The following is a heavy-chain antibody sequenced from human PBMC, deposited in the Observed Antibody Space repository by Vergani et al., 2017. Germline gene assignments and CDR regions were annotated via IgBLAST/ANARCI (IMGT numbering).Heavy chain of an antibody. D-gene: IGHD6-6*01. V-gene: IGHV3-23*03. J-gene: IGHJ2*01. CDR1: GFTFSSYA. CDR2: IYSGGST. Sequence: EVQLLESGGGLVQPGGSLRLSCAASGFTFSSYAMSWVRQAPGKGLEWVSVIYSGGSTYYADSVKGRFTISRDNAKNSLYLQMNSLRAEDTAVYYCARDPEQLALNWYFDLWGRGTLVTVSS. CDR3: ARDPEQLALNWYFDL.